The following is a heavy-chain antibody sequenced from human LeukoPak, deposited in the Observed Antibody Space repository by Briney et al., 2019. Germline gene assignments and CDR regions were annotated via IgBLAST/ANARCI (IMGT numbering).Heavy chain of an antibody. D-gene: IGHD5-24*01. CDR1: GFTFSSYG. J-gene: IGHJ4*02. CDR2: IWYDGSNK. Sequence: GGSLRLSCAASGFTFSSYGMHWIRQAPGKGLEWVALIWYDGSNKYYADSVKGRFTISRDNSKNTLHLQMNSLRAEDTAVYYCARAEMATSLIDYWGQGTLVTVSP. CDR3: ARAEMATSLIDY. V-gene: IGHV3-33*01.